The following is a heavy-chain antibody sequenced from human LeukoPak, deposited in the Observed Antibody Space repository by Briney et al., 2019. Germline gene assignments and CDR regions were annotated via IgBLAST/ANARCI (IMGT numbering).Heavy chain of an antibody. J-gene: IGHJ4*02. CDR3: AKAPLTYGGHYFDN. Sequence: GGSLRLSCAASGFSFSSYSMHWVRQAPGKGLEWVSSISGRSGGPYYADSVKGRFTTSRDNSKSTMYLQINNVRAEDAAVYYCAKAPLTYGGHYFDNWGQGTRVTVSS. V-gene: IGHV3-23*01. CDR2: ISGRSGGP. CDR1: GFSFSSYS. D-gene: IGHD4-23*01.